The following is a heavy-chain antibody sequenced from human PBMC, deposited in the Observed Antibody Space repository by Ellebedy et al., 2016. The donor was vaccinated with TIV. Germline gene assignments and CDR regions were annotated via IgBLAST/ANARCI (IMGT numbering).Heavy chain of an antibody. V-gene: IGHV3-20*04. J-gene: IGHJ6*02. CDR1: GFTFDDYG. CDR3: AKSSSSWYDYYGMDV. Sequence: PGGSLRLSCAASGFTFDDYGMSWVRQAPGKGPEWVSGINWNGGSTGYADSVKGQFSISRDNSKNTLYLQMNSLRAEDTAVYYCAKSSSSWYDYYGMDVWGQGTTVTVSS. CDR2: INWNGGST. D-gene: IGHD6-13*01.